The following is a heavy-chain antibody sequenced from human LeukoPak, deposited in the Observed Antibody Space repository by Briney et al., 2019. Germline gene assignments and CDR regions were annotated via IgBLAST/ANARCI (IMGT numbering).Heavy chain of an antibody. V-gene: IGHV1-69*06. J-gene: IGHJ4*02. CDR1: GGTFSSYA. CDR2: IIPIFGTA. CDR3: ARDPRGGEYYDSSGYSLGY. Sequence: ASVKVSCKASGGTFSSYAISWVRQAPGQGLEWMGGIIPIFGTANYAQKFQGRVTITADKSTSTAYMELSSLRSEDTAVYYCARDPRGGEYYDSSGYSLGYWGQGTLVTVSS. D-gene: IGHD3-22*01.